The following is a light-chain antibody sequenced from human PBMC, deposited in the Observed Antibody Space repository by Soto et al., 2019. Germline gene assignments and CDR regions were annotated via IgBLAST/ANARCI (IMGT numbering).Light chain of an antibody. CDR2: EAS. CDR1: QSVSSGY. CDR3: HQYGSSPAT. V-gene: IGKV3-20*01. Sequence: EVVRTQSPGTLALAPGERATLPCRASQSVSSGYLAWYQQKPGQTPRLLIYEASSRATGIPDRFTGSGSGTDFTLTISRLEPEDFAVYYCHQYGSSPATFGQGTKVDI. J-gene: IGKJ1*01.